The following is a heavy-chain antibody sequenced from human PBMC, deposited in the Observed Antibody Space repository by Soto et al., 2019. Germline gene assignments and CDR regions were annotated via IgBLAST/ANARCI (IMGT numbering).Heavy chain of an antibody. J-gene: IGHJ4*02. D-gene: IGHD5-12*01. CDR2: ISGSGDNT. V-gene: IGHV3-23*01. Sequence: AGSLRLCCAASEIGYDDCAMTWVRQAAGKGLEWVSAISGSGDNTYYADSVKGRFTISRDNSKDTLYLQLNSLRAEDTALYYCAKGYYSGYDLAYFDYWGQGTLVTVSS. CDR3: AKGYYSGYDLAYFDY. CDR1: EIGYDDCA.